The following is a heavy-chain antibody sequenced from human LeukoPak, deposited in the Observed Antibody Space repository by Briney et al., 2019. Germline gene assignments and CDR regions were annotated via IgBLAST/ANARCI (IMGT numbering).Heavy chain of an antibody. J-gene: IGHJ4*02. Sequence: SETLSLTCAVYGGSFSGYYWSWIRQPPGKGLEWMGEINHSGSTNYNPSLKSRVTISVDTSKNQFSLKLSSVTAADTAVYYCAIAMTGYYDFWYWGQGTLVTVSS. CDR2: INHSGST. V-gene: IGHV4-34*01. CDR1: GGSFSGYY. CDR3: AIAMTGYYDFWY. D-gene: IGHD3-3*01.